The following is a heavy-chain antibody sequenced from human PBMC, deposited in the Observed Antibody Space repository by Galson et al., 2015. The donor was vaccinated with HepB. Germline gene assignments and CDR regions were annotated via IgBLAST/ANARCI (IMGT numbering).Heavy chain of an antibody. CDR3: ARDRVAVAGTGHYYYGMDV. CDR2: ISSSSSTI. Sequence: SLRLSCAASGFTFSSYSMNWVRQAPGKGLEWVSYISSSSSTIYYADSVKGRFTISRDNAKNSLYLQMNSLRDEDTAVYYCARDRVAVAGTGHYYYGMDVWGQGTTVTVSS. CDR1: GFTFSSYS. J-gene: IGHJ6*02. D-gene: IGHD6-19*01. V-gene: IGHV3-48*02.